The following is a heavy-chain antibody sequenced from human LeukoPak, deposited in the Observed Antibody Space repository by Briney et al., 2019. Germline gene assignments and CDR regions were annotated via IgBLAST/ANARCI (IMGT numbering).Heavy chain of an antibody. D-gene: IGHD2-2*01. V-gene: IGHV3-48*01. Sequence: PGGSLRLSCAASGFTFSSSGMNWVRQAPGKGLEWVSYIISSGKTIYYAESVQGRFTISRDNSRNSLYLQMNSLKADDTAVYYCARDWVAAAAMTRWFDPWGQGTLVTVSS. CDR2: IISSGKTI. J-gene: IGHJ5*02. CDR1: GFTFSSSG. CDR3: ARDWVAAAAMTRWFDP.